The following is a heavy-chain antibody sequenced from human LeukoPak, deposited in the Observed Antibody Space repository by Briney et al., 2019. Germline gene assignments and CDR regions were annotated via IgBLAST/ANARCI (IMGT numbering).Heavy chain of an antibody. CDR3: ARGAGYSSPNWFDP. Sequence: SETLSLTCAVSGGSIKSNNWWSWVRQPPGKGLEWIGEINHSGSTNYNPSLKSRVTISVDTSKNQFSLKLSSVTAADTAVYYCARGAGYSSPNWFDPWGQGTLVTVSS. CDR1: GGSIKSNNW. CDR2: INHSGST. J-gene: IGHJ5*02. V-gene: IGHV4-4*02. D-gene: IGHD6-13*01.